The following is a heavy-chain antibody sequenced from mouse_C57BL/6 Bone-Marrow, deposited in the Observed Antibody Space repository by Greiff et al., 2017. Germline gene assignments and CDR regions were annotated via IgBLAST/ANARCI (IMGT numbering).Heavy chain of an antibody. D-gene: IGHD4-1*01. CDR3: ARLGRLDY. J-gene: IGHJ2*01. V-gene: IGHV1-52*01. CDR2: IDPSDSET. CDR1: GYTFTSYW. Sequence: VQLQQSGAELVRPGSSVKLSCKASGYTFTSYWMHWVKQRPIQGLEWIGNIDPSDSETHYNQKFKDKATLTVDKSSSTAYMQLSSLTSEDSAVYYCARLGRLDYWGQGTTLTVSS.